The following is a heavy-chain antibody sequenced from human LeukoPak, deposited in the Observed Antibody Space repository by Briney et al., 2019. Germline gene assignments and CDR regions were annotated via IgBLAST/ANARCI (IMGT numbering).Heavy chain of an antibody. Sequence: GRSLRLSCAASGFTFSSYGMHWVRQAPGKGLEWVAVIWYDGSNKYYADSVKGRFTISRDNSKNTLYLQMNSLRAEDTAVYYCARAPYYYGAVGFDYWGQGTLVTVSS. V-gene: IGHV3-33*08. D-gene: IGHD3-10*01. CDR1: GFTFSSYG. CDR2: IWYDGSNK. CDR3: ARAPYYYGAVGFDY. J-gene: IGHJ4*02.